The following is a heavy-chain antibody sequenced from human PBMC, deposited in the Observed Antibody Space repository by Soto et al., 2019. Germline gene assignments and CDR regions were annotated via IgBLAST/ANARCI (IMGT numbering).Heavy chain of an antibody. CDR3: AKVMRGGYCSSTSCVSDY. D-gene: IGHD2-2*01. J-gene: IGHJ4*02. CDR1: GFTFSSYA. Sequence: EVQLLESGGGLVQPGGSLRLSCAASGFTFSSYAMSWVRQAPGKGLEWVSAISGSGGSTYYADSVKGRFTISRDNSKNTLYLQMNSLRAEDTAVYYCAKVMRGGYCSSTSCVSDYWGQGTLVTVSS. CDR2: ISGSGGST. V-gene: IGHV3-23*01.